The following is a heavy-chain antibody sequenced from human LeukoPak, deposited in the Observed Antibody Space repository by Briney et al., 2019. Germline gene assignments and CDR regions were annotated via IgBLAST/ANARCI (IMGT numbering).Heavy chain of an antibody. CDR1: GFTFDDYG. Sequence: PGGSLRLSCAASGFTFDDYGMRWVRQAAGKGLEWVSGMSWDRESIGYADSVKGRFTISRDNAKNSLYLQMNSLRPEDTAFYYCARGDSTGFYYAVFDYWGQGALVTVSS. CDR2: MSWDRESI. J-gene: IGHJ4*02. V-gene: IGHV3-9*01. CDR3: ARGDSTGFYYAVFDY. D-gene: IGHD3-22*01.